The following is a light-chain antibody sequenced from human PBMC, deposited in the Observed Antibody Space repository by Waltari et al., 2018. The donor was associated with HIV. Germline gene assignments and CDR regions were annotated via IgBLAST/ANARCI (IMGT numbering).Light chain of an antibody. CDR1: SSNIGRNT. J-gene: IGLJ2*01. Sequence: QSELTQPPSASGTPGQRVTISCSGSSSNIGRNTVNWYQQLPGTAPRLLIYKNNQRPSGVPDRLSGSKSGTSASLAISGLQSEDEADYYCAAWDGSLNGVVFGGGTKLTVL. CDR2: KNN. V-gene: IGLV1-44*01. CDR3: AAWDGSLNGVV.